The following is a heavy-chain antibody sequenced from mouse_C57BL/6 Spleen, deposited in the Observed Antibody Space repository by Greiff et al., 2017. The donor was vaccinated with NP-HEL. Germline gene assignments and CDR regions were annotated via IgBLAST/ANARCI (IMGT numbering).Heavy chain of an antibody. Sequence: DVKLQESGPGLVKPSQSLSLTCSVTGYSITSGYYWNWIRQFPGNKLEWMGYISYDGSNNYNPSLKNRISITRDTSKNQFFLKLNSVTTEDTATYYCASCYGSRRVYFDYWGQGTTLTVSS. CDR2: ISYDGSN. V-gene: IGHV3-6*01. CDR1: GYSITSGYY. CDR3: ASCYGSRRVYFDY. J-gene: IGHJ2*01. D-gene: IGHD1-1*01.